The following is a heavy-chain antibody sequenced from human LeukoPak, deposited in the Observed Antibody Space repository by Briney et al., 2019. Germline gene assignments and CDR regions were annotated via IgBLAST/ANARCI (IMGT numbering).Heavy chain of an antibody. D-gene: IGHD6-6*01. Sequence: SETLSLTCTVFTGSFSDCYWTWIRQSPGKGLEWIGYSGSGDYNPSLKSRVTISVDTSKRHFSLELTSVTAADTAVYYCARGGAARPGANWFAPWGQGTLVTVSS. CDR3: ARGGAARPGANWFAP. V-gene: IGHV4-59*12. CDR1: TGSFSDCY. CDR2: SGSG. J-gene: IGHJ5*02.